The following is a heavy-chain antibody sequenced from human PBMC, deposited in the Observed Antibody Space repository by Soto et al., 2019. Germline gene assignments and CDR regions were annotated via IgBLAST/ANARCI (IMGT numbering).Heavy chain of an antibody. D-gene: IGHD6-13*01. V-gene: IGHV3-74*01. CDR2: IKGDGSST. CDR1: GFTFSRYW. J-gene: IGHJ4*02. CDR3: AGVIAAAGSLFYFDY. Sequence: PGGSLRLSCAASGFTFSRYWMHWVRQAPGKGPVWVSRIKGDGSSTSYADSVKGRFTISRDNAKNTLYLQMNSLRAEDTAVYYCAGVIAAAGSLFYFDYWGQGILVTVSS.